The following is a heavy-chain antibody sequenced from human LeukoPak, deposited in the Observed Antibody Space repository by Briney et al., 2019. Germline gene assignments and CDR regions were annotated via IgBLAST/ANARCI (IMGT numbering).Heavy chain of an antibody. CDR3: VKLTGAGFVDF. CDR2: IGWNGGGI. Sequence: PGRSLRLSCAASGFSFDDYAMHWVPQAPGKGLEWVSGIGWNGGGIVYADSVKGRFTISRDNAKNSLYLQMNSLGAEDTDLYYCVKLTGAGFVDFWGQGTVVSVFS. D-gene: IGHD3-9*01. J-gene: IGHJ4*02. CDR1: GFSFDDYA. V-gene: IGHV3-9*01.